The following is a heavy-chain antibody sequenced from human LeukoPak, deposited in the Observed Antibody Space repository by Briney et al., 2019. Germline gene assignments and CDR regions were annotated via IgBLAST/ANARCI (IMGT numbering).Heavy chain of an antibody. D-gene: IGHD3-16*01. J-gene: IGHJ6*03. V-gene: IGHV1-8*01. CDR1: GYTFTSYD. Sequence: ASVKVSCKASGYTFTSYDINWVRQVTGQGLEWMGWMNPNSGNTGYAQKFQGRVTMTRNTSISTAYMELSSLRSEDTAVYYCARAPGGLRGYYYYYYYMDVWGKGTTVTVSS. CDR3: ARAPGGLRGYYYYYYYMDV. CDR2: MNPNSGNT.